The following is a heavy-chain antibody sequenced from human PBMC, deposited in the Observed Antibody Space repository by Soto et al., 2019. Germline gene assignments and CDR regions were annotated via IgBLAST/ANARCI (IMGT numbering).Heavy chain of an antibody. CDR2: IVPIYRTA. CDR1: GGTFSSYR. D-gene: IGHD1-26*01. V-gene: IGHV1-69*13. J-gene: IGHJ5*02. CDR3: ARAHGTSWYNWFDP. Sequence: SVKVSCKASGGTFSSYRINWVRQAPGQGLEWVGGIVPIYRTADYAQKFQGRVTITADESARTSYMELNSLRSEDTAIYYCARAHGTSWYNWFDPWGQGTLVTVSS.